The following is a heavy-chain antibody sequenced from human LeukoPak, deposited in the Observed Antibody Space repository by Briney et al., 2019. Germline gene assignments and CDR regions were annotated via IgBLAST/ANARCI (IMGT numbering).Heavy chain of an antibody. V-gene: IGHV4-61*08. CDR1: GGSISSGGYY. Sequence: SETLSLTCTVSGGSISSGGYYWSWIRQHPGKGLEWIGYIYYSGSTNYNPSLKSRVTISVDTSKNQFSLKLSSVTAADTAVYYCARRGRWLPPDYWGQGTLVTVSS. D-gene: IGHD5-24*01. CDR3: ARRGRWLPPDY. J-gene: IGHJ4*02. CDR2: IYYSGST.